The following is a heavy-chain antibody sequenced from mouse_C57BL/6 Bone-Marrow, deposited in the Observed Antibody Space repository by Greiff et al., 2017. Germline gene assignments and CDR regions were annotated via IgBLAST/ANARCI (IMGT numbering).Heavy chain of an antibody. CDR2: FYPDSGST. J-gene: IGHJ1*03. V-gene: IGHV1-72*01. CDR3: AKGEASVDYGD. CDR1: GYTFTRYW. D-gene: IGHD1-1*01. Sequence: QVQLQQSGAELVNPGASVKLSCKASGYTFTRYWMHWVKQRSGRGLEWIGRFYPDSGSTKYNEKFKDKATVTVDKPSSTADMELSSLTSDDSAVYYGAKGEASVDYGDRGTGLTV.